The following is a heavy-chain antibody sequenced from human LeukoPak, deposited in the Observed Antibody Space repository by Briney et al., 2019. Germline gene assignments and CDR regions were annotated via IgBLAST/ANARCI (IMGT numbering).Heavy chain of an antibody. V-gene: IGHV4-4*07. Sequence: KSSETLSLTCTVSGASISSYYWSWIRQPAGKGLEWIGRVYNSGSTNYNPSLKSRVTISVDTSKNQFSLKLSSVTAADTAVYYCARRDTYYDFWSGYHNWFDPWGQGTLVTVSS. J-gene: IGHJ5*02. CDR3: ARRDTYYDFWSGYHNWFDP. D-gene: IGHD3-3*01. CDR1: GASISSYY. CDR2: VYNSGST.